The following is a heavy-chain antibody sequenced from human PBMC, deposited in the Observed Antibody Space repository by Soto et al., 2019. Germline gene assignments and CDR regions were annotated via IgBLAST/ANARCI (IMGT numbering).Heavy chain of an antibody. CDR1: GFTFSSYW. J-gene: IGHJ5*02. Sequence: VQLVESGGGLVQPGGSLRLSCAASGFTFSSYWMSWVRQAPGKGLEWVANIKQDGSEKYYVDSVKGRFTISRDNAKNSLYLQMNSLKAEDTAVYYCARPIVVVPAAIQWFDPWGQGTLVTVSS. V-gene: IGHV3-7*01. CDR3: ARPIVVVPAAIQWFDP. D-gene: IGHD2-2*02. CDR2: IKQDGSEK.